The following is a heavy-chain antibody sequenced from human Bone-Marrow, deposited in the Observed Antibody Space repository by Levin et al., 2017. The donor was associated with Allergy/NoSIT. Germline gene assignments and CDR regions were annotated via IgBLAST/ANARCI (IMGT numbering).Heavy chain of an antibody. Sequence: PGGSLRLSCTTSGFNFGDHAMSWFRQAPGRGLEWVGFIRIKSQGGATDYAASVKGRFTISRDDSKSAAYLQMDSLKTEDTAVYYCTRGWNSPSYWGQGTLVTVSS. CDR1: GFNFGDHA. V-gene: IGHV3-49*03. J-gene: IGHJ4*02. CDR3: TRGWNSPSY. D-gene: IGHD1-1*01. CDR2: IRIKSQGGAT.